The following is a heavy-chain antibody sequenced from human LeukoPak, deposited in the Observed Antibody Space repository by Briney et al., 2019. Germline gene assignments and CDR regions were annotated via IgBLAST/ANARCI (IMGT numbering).Heavy chain of an antibody. CDR1: GYTFTDYY. Sequence: ASVKVSCKASGYTFTDYYLHWVRQAPGQGLEWMGWINPNSGDTDYAQKFQGRVTMTRDTSISTAYMELSRLRYDDTAVYYYARDMDTGPDLFDYWGQGTLVTVSS. D-gene: IGHD5-18*01. J-gene: IGHJ4*02. CDR3: ARDMDTGPDLFDY. CDR2: INPNSGDT. V-gene: IGHV1-2*02.